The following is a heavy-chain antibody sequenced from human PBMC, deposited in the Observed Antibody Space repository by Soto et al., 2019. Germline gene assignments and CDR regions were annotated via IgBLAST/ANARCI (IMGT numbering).Heavy chain of an antibody. D-gene: IGHD4-17*01. Sequence: SETLSLTCAVSGGSISSSNWWSWVRQPPGKGLEWIGEIYHSGSTNYNPSLKGRVTISVDTSKNQFSLKLSSVTAADTAVYYCARSYGASFDYWGQGTLVTVSS. CDR2: IYHSGST. CDR3: ARSYGASFDY. CDR1: GGSISSSNW. J-gene: IGHJ4*02. V-gene: IGHV4-4*02.